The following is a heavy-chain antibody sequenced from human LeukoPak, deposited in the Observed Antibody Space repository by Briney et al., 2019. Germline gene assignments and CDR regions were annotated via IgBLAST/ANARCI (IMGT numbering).Heavy chain of an antibody. J-gene: IGHJ3*02. D-gene: IGHD3-3*01. CDR3: AREGRTYYDFWSGYSYAFDI. Sequence: GGSLRLSCAASGFTFSSYWMSWVRQAPGKGLEWVANINQDGSEKYYVDSVKGRFTISRDNAKNSLYLQMNSLRAEDTAVYYCAREGRTYYDFWSGYSYAFDIWGQGTMVTVSS. CDR2: INQDGSEK. CDR1: GFTFSSYW. V-gene: IGHV3-7*01.